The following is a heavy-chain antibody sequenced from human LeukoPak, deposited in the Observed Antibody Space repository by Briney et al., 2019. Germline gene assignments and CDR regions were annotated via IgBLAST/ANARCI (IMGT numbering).Heavy chain of an antibody. D-gene: IGHD6-19*01. J-gene: IGHJ4*02. CDR1: GFTFSSYD. Sequence: PGGSLRLSCAASGFTFSSYDMHWVRQATGKGLEWVSVIGTSGDTYYAGSVKGRFTISRENAKNSLYLQMNVRTAGDTAVYFCSRVGSSGWPNYFDSWGQGTLVTVSS. CDR2: IGTSGDT. V-gene: IGHV3-13*04. CDR3: SRVGSSGWPNYFDS.